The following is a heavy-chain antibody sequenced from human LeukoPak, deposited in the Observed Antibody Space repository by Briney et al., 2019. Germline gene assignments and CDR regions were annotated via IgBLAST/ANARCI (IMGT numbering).Heavy chain of an antibody. J-gene: IGHJ5*02. V-gene: IGHV4-4*02. CDR2: IYHSGST. D-gene: IGHD5-24*01. Sequence: SGTLSLTCAVSGGSMSSVHWWRWVRQPPGRGLQWLGEIYHSGSTNYNPSLKSRVTISVDKSKNQFSLKLSSVTAADTAVYYCARLMATLSWFDPWGQGTLVTVSS. CDR3: ARLMATLSWFDP. CDR1: GGSMSSVHW.